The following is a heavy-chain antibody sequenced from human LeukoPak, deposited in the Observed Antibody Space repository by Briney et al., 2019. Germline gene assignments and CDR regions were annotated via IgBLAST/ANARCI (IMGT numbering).Heavy chain of an antibody. D-gene: IGHD3-10*01. V-gene: IGHV5-51*01. CDR3: ARGHMVRGVPDAFDI. Sequence: GESLKISCKGSGYSFTSYWIGWVRQMPGKGLEWMGIIYPGDSDTRYSPSFQGQVTISADKSICTAYLQWSSLKASDTAMYYCARGHMVRGVPDAFDIWGQGTMVTVSS. CDR1: GYSFTSYW. J-gene: IGHJ3*02. CDR2: IYPGDSDT.